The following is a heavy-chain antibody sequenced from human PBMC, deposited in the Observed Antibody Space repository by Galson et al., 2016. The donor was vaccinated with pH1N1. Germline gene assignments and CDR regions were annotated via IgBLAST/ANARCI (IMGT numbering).Heavy chain of an antibody. J-gene: IGHJ4*02. CDR2: ISSGGNTM. D-gene: IGHD3-9*01. CDR3: ARAYYDPLTRFSGAFDY. Sequence: LRLSCAVSGFTFDSREMNWVRQAPGKGLGWVASISSGGNTMFYADSVKGRLIISRDNAKNSLYLQMNSLRVEDTAVYYCARAYYDPLTRFSGAFDYWGQGTLVTVSS. CDR1: GFTFDSRE. V-gene: IGHV3-48*03.